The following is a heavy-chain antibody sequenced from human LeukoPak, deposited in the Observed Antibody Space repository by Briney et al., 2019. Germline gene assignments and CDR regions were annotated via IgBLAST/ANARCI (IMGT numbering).Heavy chain of an antibody. V-gene: IGHV5-51*01. CDR1: GYSFTSYW. CDR2: VYPGDSDT. Sequence: KRGESLKISCKGSGYSFTSYWIGWVRQMPGKGLEWMGIVYPGDSDTRYSPSFQGQVTISADKSISTAYLQWNNLKASDTAMYYCARPYSSGWLYFDSWGQGTLVTVSS. J-gene: IGHJ4*02. D-gene: IGHD6-19*01. CDR3: ARPYSSGWLYFDS.